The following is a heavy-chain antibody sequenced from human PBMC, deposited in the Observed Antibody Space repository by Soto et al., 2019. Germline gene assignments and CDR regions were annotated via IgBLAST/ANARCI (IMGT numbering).Heavy chain of an antibody. CDR1: GGTFRSYA. V-gene: IGHV1-69*13. CDR3: ARVRPPATRVTRYGLDV. CDR2: TIPIFGTA. J-gene: IGHJ6*04. D-gene: IGHD4-17*01. Sequence: GASVKVSCKAPGGTFRSYAISWVRQAPGQGLEWMGGTIPIFGTANYAQKFPGRVTITADQSTSTAYRELSSQRSEDTGVYYCARVRPPATRVTRYGLDVWGKGTTVTVAS.